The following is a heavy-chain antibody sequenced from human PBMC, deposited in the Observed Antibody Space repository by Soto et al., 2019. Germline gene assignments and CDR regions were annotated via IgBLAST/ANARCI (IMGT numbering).Heavy chain of an antibody. CDR1: GGSISSYY. CDR3: ARVKDRSFDY. V-gene: IGHV4-59*01. Sequence: QVQLQESGPGLVKPSETLSLTCTVSGGSISSYYWSWIRQPPGKGLEWIGYIYYSGSTNYNPSLKSRVTISVDTSKNQFSLKLSSVTAADTAVYYCARVKDRSFDYWGQGTLVTVSS. J-gene: IGHJ4*02. CDR2: IYYSGST.